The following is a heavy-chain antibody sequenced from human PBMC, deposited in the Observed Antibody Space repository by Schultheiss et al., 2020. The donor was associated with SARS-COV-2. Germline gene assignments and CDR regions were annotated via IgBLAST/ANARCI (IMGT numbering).Heavy chain of an antibody. V-gene: IGHV4-34*01. D-gene: IGHD3-3*01. CDR1: GGSFSNYY. J-gene: IGHJ6*02. CDR2: INHSGST. CDR3: ARALRFLEYGLDV. Sequence: SETLSLTCAVYGGSFSNYYWSWIRQPPGKGLEWIGEINHSGSTNYNPSLKSRVTISVDTSKNQFSLTLSSVTAADTAVYYCARALRFLEYGLDVWGQGTTVTVSS.